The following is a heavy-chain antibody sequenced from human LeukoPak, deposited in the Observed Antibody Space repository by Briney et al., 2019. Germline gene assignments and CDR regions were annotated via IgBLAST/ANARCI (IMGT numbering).Heavy chain of an antibody. CDR1: GYSMSNGYY. CDR3: ARHYPPSHYFDY. D-gene: IGHD3-10*01. J-gene: IGHJ4*02. Sequence: SETLSLTCAVSGYSMSNGYYWGWIRQPPGKGLEWIGSLYYSRSTYYNPSLKSRVTISVDTSKNQFSLKLSSVTAADTAVYYCARHYPPSHYFDYWGQGTLVTVSS. V-gene: IGHV4-38-2*01. CDR2: LYYSRST.